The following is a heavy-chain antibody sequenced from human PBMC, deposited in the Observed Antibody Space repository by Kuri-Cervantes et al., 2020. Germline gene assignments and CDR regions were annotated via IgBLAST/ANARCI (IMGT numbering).Heavy chain of an antibody. CDR3: ARDWGSGWERGAFDY. Sequence: SETLSLTCTVSGGSISDSNYNWAWIRQPPGKGLEWIGSIYYSGSTYYNPSLKSRVTISVDTSKNQFSLKLSSVTAADTAVYYCARDWGSGWERGAFDYWGQGTLVTVSS. CDR2: IYYSGST. CDR1: GGSISDSNYN. V-gene: IGHV4-39*07. D-gene: IGHD6-19*01. J-gene: IGHJ4*02.